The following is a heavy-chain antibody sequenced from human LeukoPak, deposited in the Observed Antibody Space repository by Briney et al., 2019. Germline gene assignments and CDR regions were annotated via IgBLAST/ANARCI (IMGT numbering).Heavy chain of an antibody. J-gene: IGHJ6*03. D-gene: IGHD5-18*01. CDR3: ARTTEGGYSYDYFYYYYMDV. Sequence: SETLSLTCTDSGGSISSYYWSWIRQPPGKGLEWIGYIYYSGSTNYNPSLKSRVTISVDTSKNQFSLKLSSVTAADTAVYYCARTTEGGYSYDYFYYYYMDVWGKGTTVTISS. V-gene: IGHV4-59*01. CDR1: GGSISSYY. CDR2: IYYSGST.